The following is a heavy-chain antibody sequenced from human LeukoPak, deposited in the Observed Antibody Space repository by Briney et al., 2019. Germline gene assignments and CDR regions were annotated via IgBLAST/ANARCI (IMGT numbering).Heavy chain of an antibody. V-gene: IGHV4-59*08. CDR2: VHYTGST. CDR3: ANYYDSSGYYLT. CDR1: GGAISSYY. Sequence: SETLSLTCTVSGGAISSYYWSWIRQRPGKGLEWIGYVHYTGSTNDNPSLKSRATISLDTSKNQISLKLSSVTAADTAVYYCANYYDSSGYYLTWGQGILVTVSS. J-gene: IGHJ4*02. D-gene: IGHD3-22*01.